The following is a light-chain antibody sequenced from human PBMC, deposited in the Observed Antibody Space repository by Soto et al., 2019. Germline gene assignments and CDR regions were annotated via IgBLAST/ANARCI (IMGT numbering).Light chain of an antibody. V-gene: IGLV4-60*02. J-gene: IGLJ3*02. CDR3: ETWDSNTLWV. Sequence: QPVLTQSSSASASLGSSVKLTCTLSSGHSGYIIAWHQQQPGKAPRYLMKLEGSGGYNKGSGVPDRFSGSSSGADRYLTISNLQFEDEADYYCETWDSNTLWVFGGGTKLTVL. CDR1: SGHSGYI. CDR2: LEGSGGY.